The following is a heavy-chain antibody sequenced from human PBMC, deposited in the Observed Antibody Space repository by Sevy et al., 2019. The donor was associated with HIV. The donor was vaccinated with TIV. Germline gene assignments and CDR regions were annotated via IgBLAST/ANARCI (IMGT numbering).Heavy chain of an antibody. V-gene: IGHV3-64D*06. CDR2: ISSNGGST. Sequence: GGSLRLSCSASGFTFSSYAMHWVRQAPGKGLEYVSAISSNGGSTYYADSVKGRFTISRDNSKNTLYLQMSSLRAEDTAVYYGVKEIASYDYVWGSYRPRVFDYWGQGTLVTVSS. CDR1: GFTFSSYA. J-gene: IGHJ4*02. D-gene: IGHD3-16*02. CDR3: VKEIASYDYVWGSYRPRVFDY.